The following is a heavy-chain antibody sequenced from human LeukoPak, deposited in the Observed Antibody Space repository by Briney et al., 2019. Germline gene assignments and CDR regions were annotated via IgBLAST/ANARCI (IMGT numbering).Heavy chain of an antibody. CDR3: ARETITMIVVVKAFDI. V-gene: IGHV3-21*01. J-gene: IGHJ3*02. CDR1: GFTFSSYS. D-gene: IGHD3-22*01. CDR2: ISSSSSYI. Sequence: GGSLRLSCAASGFTFSSYSMNWVRQAPGKGLEWVSSISSSSSYIYYADSVKGRFTISRNNAKNSLYLQMNSLRAEDTAVYYCARETITMIVVVKAFDIWGQGTMVTVSS.